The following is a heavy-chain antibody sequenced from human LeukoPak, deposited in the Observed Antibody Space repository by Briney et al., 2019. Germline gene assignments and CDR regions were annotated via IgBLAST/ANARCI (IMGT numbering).Heavy chain of an antibody. D-gene: IGHD4-23*01. CDR3: ARGPVAAFGAFDI. Sequence: SETLSLTCIVSGGSISSISDYWGWVRQPPGKGLEWIGSIYYSGSTYYNPSLESRVTISVDTSKNQFSLKLSSVTAADTAVYYCARGPVAAFGAFDIWGQGTMVTVSS. CDR1: GGSISSISDY. J-gene: IGHJ3*02. V-gene: IGHV4-39*01. CDR2: IYYSGST.